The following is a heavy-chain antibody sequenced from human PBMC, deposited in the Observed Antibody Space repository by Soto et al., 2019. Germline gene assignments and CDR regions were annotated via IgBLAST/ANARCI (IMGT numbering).Heavy chain of an antibody. D-gene: IGHD6-13*01. CDR2: IGKAGDT. J-gene: IGHJ4*02. Sequence: PGGSLRLSCAASGFTFSRHTMHWVRQGRGKGLEWVSGIGKAGDTYYVGSVRGRFTTSRENAKNSLYLQMNSLRAGDTAVYYCARGAATGFDYWGQGTLVTVSS. CDR1: GFTFSRHT. CDR3: ARGAATGFDY. V-gene: IGHV3-13*04.